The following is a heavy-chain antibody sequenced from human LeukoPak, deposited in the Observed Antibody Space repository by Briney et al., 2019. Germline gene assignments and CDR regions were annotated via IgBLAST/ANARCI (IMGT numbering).Heavy chain of an antibody. D-gene: IGHD6-19*01. V-gene: IGHV3-74*01. Sequence: GGSLRLSCEASGFTFRIYAMNWIRQAPGKGLVWVSRINSDGSSTSYADSVKGRFTISRDNAKNTLYLQMNSLRAEDTAVYYCARARQWLVEGLFDYWGQGTLVTVSS. CDR3: ARARQWLVEGLFDY. J-gene: IGHJ4*02. CDR1: GFTFRIYA. CDR2: INSDGSST.